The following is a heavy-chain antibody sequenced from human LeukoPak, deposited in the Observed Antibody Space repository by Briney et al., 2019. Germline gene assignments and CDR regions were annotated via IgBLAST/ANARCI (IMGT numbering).Heavy chain of an antibody. CDR3: AKELRQLGQKYNWFDP. CDR2: ISGSGGST. Sequence: GGSLRLSCAASGFTFSSYAMSWVRQARGKGLEWVSAISGSGGSTYYADSVKGRFTISRDNSKNTLSLQMNSLRAEDTALYYCAKELRQLGQKYNWFDPWGQGTLVTVSS. D-gene: IGHD6-6*01. J-gene: IGHJ5*02. CDR1: GFTFSSYA. V-gene: IGHV3-23*01.